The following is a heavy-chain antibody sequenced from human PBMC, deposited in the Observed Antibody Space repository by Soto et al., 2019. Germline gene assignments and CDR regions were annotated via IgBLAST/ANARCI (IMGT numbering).Heavy chain of an antibody. CDR1: GFTFSSYG. J-gene: IGHJ4*02. Sequence: EVQLLESGGGLVQPGGSLRLSCAASGFTFSSYGMSWVRQAPGKGLEWVSSITSSGGSTYYADSVKGRFTISRDNSKNTLYLQMNSLRAEDTAAYYCAKVGITGTKYFEYWGQGTLVTVSS. CDR2: ITSSGGST. V-gene: IGHV3-23*01. D-gene: IGHD1-20*01. CDR3: AKVGITGTKYFEY.